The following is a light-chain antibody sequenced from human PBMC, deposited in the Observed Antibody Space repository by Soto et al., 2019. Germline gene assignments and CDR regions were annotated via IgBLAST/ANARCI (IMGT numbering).Light chain of an antibody. CDR2: QTS. Sequence: DIQMTQSPSTLSASVGDRVIITCRASQNIGRWLAWYQQRPGKAPRLLIYQTSSLESWVPSRFGGSGSGTEFTLTISSLHADEFATYYCQQYKTFPWTFGQGTKVEIK. J-gene: IGKJ1*01. CDR1: QNIGRW. CDR3: QQYKTFPWT. V-gene: IGKV1-5*03.